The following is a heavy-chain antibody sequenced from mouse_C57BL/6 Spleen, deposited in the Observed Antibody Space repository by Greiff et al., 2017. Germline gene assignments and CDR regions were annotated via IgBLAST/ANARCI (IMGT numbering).Heavy chain of an antibody. CDR3: ATPGGYDPAWCAC. J-gene: IGHJ3*01. Sequence: QVQLQQSGAELVRPGASVKLSCKASGYTFTDYYINWVKQRPGQGLEWIARIYPGSGNTYYHEKFKGKATLTAEQSSSAAYMQLSSLTSEDSAVYFCATPGGYDPAWCACWGQGTLVTVSA. V-gene: IGHV1-76*01. D-gene: IGHD2-2*01. CDR2: IYPGSGNT. CDR1: GYTFTDYY.